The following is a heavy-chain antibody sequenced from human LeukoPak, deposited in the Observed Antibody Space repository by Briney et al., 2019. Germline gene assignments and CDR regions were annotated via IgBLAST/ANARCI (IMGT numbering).Heavy chain of an antibody. CDR3: TRDGGTLDY. D-gene: IGHD3-16*01. CDR1: GYTFGDYA. J-gene: IGHJ4*02. Sequence: PGGSLRLSCTGSGYTFGDYAMSWVRQSPGKGLEWVSLIRSKAFGGATEYAASVKGRFTISRGDSKSIAYLQMNSLKTEDTAMYYCTRDGGTLDYWGQGTLVTVSS. CDR2: IRSKAFGGAT. V-gene: IGHV3-49*04.